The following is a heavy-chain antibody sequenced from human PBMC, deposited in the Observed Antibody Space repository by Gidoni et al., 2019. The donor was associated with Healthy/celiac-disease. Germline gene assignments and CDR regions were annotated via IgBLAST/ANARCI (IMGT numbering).Heavy chain of an antibody. V-gene: IGHV3-21*01. Sequence: EVQLVESGGGLVKPGGSLRLSCAASGFTFSSYSMNWVRQAPGKGLEWVSSISSSSSYIYYADSVKGRFTISRDNAKNSLYLQMNSLRAEDTAVYYCAGTLRRGIAAAIFDYWGQGTLVTVSS. D-gene: IGHD6-13*01. CDR3: AGTLRRGIAAAIFDY. CDR2: ISSSSSYI. CDR1: GFTFSSYS. J-gene: IGHJ4*02.